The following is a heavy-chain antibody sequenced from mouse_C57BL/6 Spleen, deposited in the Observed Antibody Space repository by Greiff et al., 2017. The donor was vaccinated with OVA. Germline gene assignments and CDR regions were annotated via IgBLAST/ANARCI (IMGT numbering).Heavy chain of an antibody. Sequence: QVQLQQSGAELVRPGTSVKVSCKASGYAFTNYLIEWVKQRPGQGLEWIGVINPGSGGTNYNEKFKGKATLTADKSSSTAYMQLSSLTSEDSAVYFCARSPYYYGSSPYAMDYWGQGTSVTVSS. D-gene: IGHD1-1*01. CDR3: ARSPYYYGSSPYAMDY. V-gene: IGHV1-54*01. J-gene: IGHJ4*01. CDR2: INPGSGGT. CDR1: GYAFTNYL.